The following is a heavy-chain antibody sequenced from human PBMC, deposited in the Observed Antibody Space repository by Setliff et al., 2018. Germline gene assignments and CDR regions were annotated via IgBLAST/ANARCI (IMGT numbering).Heavy chain of an antibody. D-gene: IGHD3-3*01. CDR3: ARHFRSSKVQFLEYLTDYYFDS. V-gene: IGHV4-39*01. Sequence: SETLSLTCTVSDVSISSSCFYWAWIRQPPGKGLEWIGSIYYSGSTYYNPSLTSRVTIPVDTSNNQFSLNLRSVTAADTAIYYCARHFRSSKVQFLEYLTDYYFDSWGQGTLVTVSS. CDR1: DVSISSSCFY. CDR2: IYYSGST. J-gene: IGHJ4*02.